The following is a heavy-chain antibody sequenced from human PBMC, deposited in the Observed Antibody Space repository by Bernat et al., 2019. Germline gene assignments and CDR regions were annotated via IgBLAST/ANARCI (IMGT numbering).Heavy chain of an antibody. CDR2: ISYDGSNK. CDR1: GFTFSSYA. Sequence: QVQLVESGGGVVQPGRSLRLSCAASGFTFSSYAMHWVRQAPGKGLEWVAGISYDGSNKYYADSVKGRFTISRDNSKNTLYLQMNSLRAEDTAVYYCARSAYSSSWYYYYYSMDVWGKGTTVTVSS. J-gene: IGHJ6*03. CDR3: ARSAYSSSWYYYYYSMDV. D-gene: IGHD6-13*01. V-gene: IGHV3-30*01.